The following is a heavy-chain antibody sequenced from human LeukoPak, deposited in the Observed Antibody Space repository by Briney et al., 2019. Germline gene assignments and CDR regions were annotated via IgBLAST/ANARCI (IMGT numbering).Heavy chain of an antibody. CDR3: ATGSLSITIFGVVITRYMDV. CDR1: GYTLTELS. V-gene: IGHV1-24*01. J-gene: IGHJ6*03. D-gene: IGHD3-3*01. CDR2: FDPEDGET. Sequence: ASVKVSCKVSGYTLTELSMHWVRQAPGEGLEWMGGFDPEDGETIYAQKFQGRVTMTEDTSTDTAYMELSSLRSEDTAVYYCATGSLSITIFGVVITRYMDVWGKGTTVTVSS.